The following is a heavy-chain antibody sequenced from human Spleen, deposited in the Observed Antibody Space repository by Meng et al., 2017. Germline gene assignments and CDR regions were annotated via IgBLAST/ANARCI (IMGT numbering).Heavy chain of an antibody. Sequence: GESLKISCTASGFMFGDYAMSWFRQAPGKGLEWVSVISSSSSSYKHYADSVKGRFTISRDNSKNTLYLQMNSLRADDTAVYYCARDADLYSGSYPSYWGQGTLVTVSS. J-gene: IGHJ4*02. CDR1: GFMFGDYA. CDR2: ISSSSSSYK. D-gene: IGHD1-26*01. V-gene: IGHV3-21*01. CDR3: ARDADLYSGSYPSY.